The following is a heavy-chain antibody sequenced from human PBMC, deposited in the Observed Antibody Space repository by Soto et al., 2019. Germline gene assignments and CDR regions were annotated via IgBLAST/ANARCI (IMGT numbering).Heavy chain of an antibody. CDR3: ARMGDVPYYYYGMDV. D-gene: IGHD3-16*01. CDR1: GYTFTTYG. J-gene: IGHJ6*02. Sequence: QVQLVQSGAEVKKPGASVTVSCKASGYTFTTYGVSWVRQAPGQGLEWLGWINGYNGNAKYAENLQGRVSMTTDTSTTTPYMELRSLRSDDTAVYYCARMGDVPYYYYGMDVWGQGTTVTVSS. V-gene: IGHV1-18*01. CDR2: INGYNGNA.